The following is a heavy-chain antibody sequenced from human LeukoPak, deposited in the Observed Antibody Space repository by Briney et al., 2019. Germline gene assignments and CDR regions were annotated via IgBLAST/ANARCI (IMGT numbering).Heavy chain of an antibody. V-gene: IGHV4-34*01. CDR3: ARAPIDGDYDYYFDY. D-gene: IGHD4-17*01. CDR2: IYHSGST. J-gene: IGHJ4*02. CDR1: GGSFSDYY. Sequence: SETLSLTCAVYGGSFSDYYWSWIRQPPGKGLEWIGEIYHSGSTNYNPSLKSRVTISVDKSKNQFSLKLSSVTAADTAVYYCARAPIDGDYDYYFDYWGQGTLVTVSS.